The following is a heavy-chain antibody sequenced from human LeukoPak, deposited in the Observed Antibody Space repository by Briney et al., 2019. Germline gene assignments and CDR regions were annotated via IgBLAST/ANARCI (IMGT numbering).Heavy chain of an antibody. V-gene: IGHV3-20*04. J-gene: IGHJ4*02. CDR1: GILVSSNY. CDR2: INWNGGST. Sequence: GGSLRLSCVASGILVSSNYMSWVRQAPGKGLEWVSGINWNGGSTGYADSVKGRFTISRDNAKNSLYLQMNSLRAEDTALYYCARGGWFGELLFDYWGQGTLVTVSS. D-gene: IGHD3-10*01. CDR3: ARGGWFGELLFDY.